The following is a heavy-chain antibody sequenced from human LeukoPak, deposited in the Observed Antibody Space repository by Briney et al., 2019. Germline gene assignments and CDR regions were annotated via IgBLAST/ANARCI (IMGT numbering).Heavy chain of an antibody. D-gene: IGHD1-20*01. CDR1: GFTFSSYV. Sequence: GGSLRLSCAASGFTFSSYVMHWVRQAPGKGLEWVAIISYDGSNEYYADSVKGRFTISRDNSKNTLYLQMNNLRADDTAVYFCVKETSLTGAGDCWGQGILVTVSS. CDR3: VKETSLTGAGDC. V-gene: IGHV3-30*04. J-gene: IGHJ4*02. CDR2: ISYDGSNE.